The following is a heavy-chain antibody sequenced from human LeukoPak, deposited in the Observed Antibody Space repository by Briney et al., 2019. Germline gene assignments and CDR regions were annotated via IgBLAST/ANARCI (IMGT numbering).Heavy chain of an antibody. J-gene: IGHJ6*03. D-gene: IGHD1-14*01. CDR2: IYYSGST. CDR3: ATTPPYYYYYMDV. Sequence: PSETLSLTCTVSGGSISSGGYYWSWIRQRPGKGLEWIGYIYYSGSTYYNPSLKSRVTISVDTSKNQFSLKLSSVTAADTAVYYCATTPPYYYYYMDVWGKGTTVTVSS. V-gene: IGHV4-31*03. CDR1: GGSISSGGYY.